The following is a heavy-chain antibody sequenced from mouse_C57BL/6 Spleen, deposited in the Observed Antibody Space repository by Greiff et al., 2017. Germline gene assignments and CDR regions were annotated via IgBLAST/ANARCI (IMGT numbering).Heavy chain of an antibody. J-gene: IGHJ1*03. CDR3: ARSGNYWDFEV. V-gene: IGHV5-17*01. D-gene: IGHD1-1*01. Sequence: EVQLVESGGGLVKPGGSLKLSCAASGFTFSDYGMHWVRQAPEKGLEWVAYISSGSSTIYYADTVKGRFTISRDNAKNTLFLQMTSLRSEDTAMYYCARSGNYWDFEVWGTGTTVTVSS. CDR1: GFTFSDYG. CDR2: ISSGSSTI.